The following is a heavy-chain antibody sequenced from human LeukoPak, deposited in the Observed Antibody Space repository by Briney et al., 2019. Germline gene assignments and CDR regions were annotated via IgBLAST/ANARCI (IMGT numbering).Heavy chain of an antibody. J-gene: IGHJ6*02. V-gene: IGHV3-11*01. CDR1: GFTFSDYY. Sequence: PGGSLRLSCAASGFTFSDYYMSWIRQAPGKGLEWVSYISSSGSTIYYADSVKGRFTISRDNAKNSLYLQMNSLRAEDTAVYYCARGGRHSSGWTYYYYYGMDVWGQGTTVTVSS. CDR3: ARGGRHSSGWTYYYYYGMDV. D-gene: IGHD6-19*01. CDR2: ISSSGSTI.